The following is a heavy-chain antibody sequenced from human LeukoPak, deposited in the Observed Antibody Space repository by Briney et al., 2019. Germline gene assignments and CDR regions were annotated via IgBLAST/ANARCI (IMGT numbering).Heavy chain of an antibody. J-gene: IGHJ4*02. CDR1: GFTFSSYW. CDR3: ARDLIAVATFDY. Sequence: GGSLRLSCAASGFTFSSYWMSWVRQAPGKGREWGANIKQDGSEKYYVDAVKVRFTISRDNPKTSLYLQMNSLRAEDTAVYYCARDLIAVATFDYWGQGTLVTVSS. V-gene: IGHV3-7*01. CDR2: IKQDGSEK. D-gene: IGHD6-19*01.